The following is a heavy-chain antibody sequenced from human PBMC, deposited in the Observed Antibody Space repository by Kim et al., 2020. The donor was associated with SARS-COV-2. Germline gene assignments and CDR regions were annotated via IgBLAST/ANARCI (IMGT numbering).Heavy chain of an antibody. CDR1: GFTFSSYA. Sequence: GGSLRLSCAASGFTFSSYAMSWVRQAPGKGLEWVSAISGSGGSTYYADSVKGRFTISRDNSKNTLYLQMNSLRAGDTAVYYCAKVWGNGVRGASSDCYGMDGWGPGTTVTVSS. CDR3: AKVWGNGVRGASSDCYGMDG. D-gene: IGHD3-10*01. V-gene: IGHV3-23*01. J-gene: IGHJ6*02. CDR2: ISGSGGST.